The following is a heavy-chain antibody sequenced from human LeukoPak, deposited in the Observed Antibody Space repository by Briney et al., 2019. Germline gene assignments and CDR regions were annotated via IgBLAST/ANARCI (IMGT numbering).Heavy chain of an antibody. D-gene: IGHD3-10*02. V-gene: IGHV3-73*01. J-gene: IGHJ6*04. CDR3: AELGITMIGGV. CDR2: IRSKAKSYAT. CDR1: GFTFSGSA. Sequence: GGSLRLSCAASGFTFSGSAIHWVRQASGKGLKWVGRIRSKAKSYATGYVESVKGRFTISRDDSKNTAYLQMNSLRAEDTAVYYCAELGITMIGGVWGKGTTVTISS.